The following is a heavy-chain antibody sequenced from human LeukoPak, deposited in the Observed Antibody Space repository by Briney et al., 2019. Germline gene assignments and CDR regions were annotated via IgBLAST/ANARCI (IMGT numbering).Heavy chain of an antibody. D-gene: IGHD5-18*01. CDR1: GVSITTHY. CDR2: MTDSETT. V-gene: IGHV4-59*11. J-gene: IGHJ4*02. Sequence: PSETLSLTCTVSGVSITTHYWSWLRQPPGKELEWIAYMTDSETTKNNPSLKSRITLSADTSKNQFSLSLSSVTEADTAVYFCATIKSGYPFGYFGFWGQGILVTVSS. CDR3: ATIKSGYPFGYFGF.